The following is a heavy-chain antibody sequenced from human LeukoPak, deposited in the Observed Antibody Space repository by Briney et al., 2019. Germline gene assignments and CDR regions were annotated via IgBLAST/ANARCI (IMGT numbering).Heavy chain of an antibody. CDR1: GYTFTGYF. J-gene: IGHJ4*02. Sequence: ASVKVSFMASGYTFTGYFLHWVRQAPGQGLEWMGWVNPHSGVTNYAQKFQGRVTMTRATSISTAYMELSRLKSDDTAVYFCARKLGYSGGYDYWGQGTLVTVSS. V-gene: IGHV1-2*02. CDR3: ARKLGYSGGYDY. D-gene: IGHD6-19*01. CDR2: VNPHSGVT.